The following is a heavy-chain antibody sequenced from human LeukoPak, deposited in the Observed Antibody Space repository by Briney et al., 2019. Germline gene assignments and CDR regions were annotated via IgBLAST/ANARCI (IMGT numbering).Heavy chain of an antibody. D-gene: IGHD3-3*01. CDR1: GFTFSSYS. V-gene: IGHV3-21*01. CDR3: ARDHDFWRGYFKY. Sequence: PGGSLRLSCAASGFTFSSYSMNWVRQAPGKGLEWVSSISSSSSYIYYADSVKGRFTISRDNAKNSLYLQMNSLRAEDTAVYYCARDHDFWRGYFKYWGQGTLVTVSS. CDR2: ISSSSSYI. J-gene: IGHJ4*02.